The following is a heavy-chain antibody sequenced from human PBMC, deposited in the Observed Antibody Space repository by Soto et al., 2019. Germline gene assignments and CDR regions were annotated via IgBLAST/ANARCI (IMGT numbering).Heavy chain of an antibody. CDR1: GGSFSGYY. V-gene: IGHV4-34*01. D-gene: IGHD2-15*01. Sequence: QVQLQQWGAGLLKPSETLSLTCAVYGGSFSGYYWSWIRQPPGKGLEWIGEINHSGSTNYNPSLKSRVTISVDTSKNQSSLKLSSVTAADTAVYYCARGPRSYCSGGSCYSGWFDPWGQGTLVTVSS. CDR3: ARGPRSYCSGGSCYSGWFDP. J-gene: IGHJ5*02. CDR2: INHSGST.